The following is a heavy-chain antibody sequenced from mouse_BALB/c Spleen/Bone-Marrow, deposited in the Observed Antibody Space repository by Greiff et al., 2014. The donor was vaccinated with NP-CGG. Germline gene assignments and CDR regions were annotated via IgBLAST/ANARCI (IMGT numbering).Heavy chain of an antibody. V-gene: IGHV1S41*01. D-gene: IGHD2-2*01. CDR2: IAPGSGST. CDR1: GYTFTNYW. CDR3: ARERYGYDGWYFDV. Sequence: DLVKPGASVKLSCKASGYTFTNYWINWIKQRPGQGLEWIGRIAPGSGSTYYNEMFKGKTTLTVDTSSSTAYIQXXXXXXXXSDXYFCARERYGYDGWYFDVWGAGTTVTVSS. J-gene: IGHJ1*01.